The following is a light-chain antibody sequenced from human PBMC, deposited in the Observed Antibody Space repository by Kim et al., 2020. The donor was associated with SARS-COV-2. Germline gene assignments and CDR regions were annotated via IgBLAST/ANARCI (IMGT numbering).Light chain of an antibody. CDR1: SSNIGAGYG. CDR2: GNS. V-gene: IGLV1-40*01. Sequence: QSVLTQPPSVSGAPGQRVTISCAGSSSNIGAGYGVHWYQQLPGTAPKLLIYGNSNRPSGVPDRFSGSKSGTSASLAITGLQAEDEAEYYCQSYDSSLSALYVFGTGTKVTVL. CDR3: QSYDSSLSALYV. J-gene: IGLJ1*01.